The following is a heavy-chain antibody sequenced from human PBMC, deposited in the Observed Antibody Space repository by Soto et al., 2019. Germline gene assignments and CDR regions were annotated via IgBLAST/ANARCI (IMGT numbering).Heavy chain of an antibody. V-gene: IGHV3-43*01. CDR1: GFRFDDYN. Sequence: GSLRLSCAASGFRFDDYNIHWVRQAPGKGLEWVSLITWNGGNSYYADSVKGRFTISRDGTTESVSLQMTSLKREDTGLYFCARETLSYGSALDVWGQGTTVTVSS. CDR2: ITWNGGNS. J-gene: IGHJ6*02. CDR3: ARETLSYGSALDV. D-gene: IGHD3-16*01.